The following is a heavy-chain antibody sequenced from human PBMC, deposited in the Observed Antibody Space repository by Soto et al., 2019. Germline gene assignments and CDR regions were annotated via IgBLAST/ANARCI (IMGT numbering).Heavy chain of an antibody. CDR1: GYTFTNYY. CDR2: IHYSGATP. J-gene: IGHJ4*02. Sequence: QVQLVQSGAEVKMPGASVKVSCKASGYTFTNYYMHWVRQAPGQGLEWMGVIHYSGATPTYAQKFQGIVTMASDTSTSTVYVELSILTSEHTFVYYCARGGPDFATTGSVDYWGQRNLVTFSS. D-gene: IGHD1-1*01. CDR3: ARGGPDFATTGSVDY. V-gene: IGHV1-46*01.